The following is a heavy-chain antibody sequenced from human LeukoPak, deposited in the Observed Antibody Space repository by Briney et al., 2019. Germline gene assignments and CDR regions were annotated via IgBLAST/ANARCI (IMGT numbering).Heavy chain of an antibody. J-gene: IGHJ1*01. CDR2: IKSTSTII. CDR1: GFTFSGFS. CDR3: ATYSSLNRREFQY. D-gene: IGHD3-22*01. V-gene: IGHV3-48*04. Sequence: GGSLRLSCVASGFTFSGFSMNWVRQAPGTGLEWVSYIKSTSTIIYYADPVKGRFTISRDNAKNSLYLQMNSLRAEDTAVYYCATYSSLNRREFQYWGQGTLLTVSS.